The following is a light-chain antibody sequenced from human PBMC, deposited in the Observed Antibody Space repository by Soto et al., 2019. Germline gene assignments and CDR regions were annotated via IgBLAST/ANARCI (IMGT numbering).Light chain of an antibody. CDR1: QSISSW. Sequence: DIQMTQSPSTLSASVGDRVTITCRASQSISSWLAWYQQKPGKAPKLLIYKASSLESGVPSRFSGSGSGTEFTLTISSLQPDDFATYYCQQYNSYSWTFGQGTEVEIE. CDR2: KAS. V-gene: IGKV1-5*03. J-gene: IGKJ1*01. CDR3: QQYNSYSWT.